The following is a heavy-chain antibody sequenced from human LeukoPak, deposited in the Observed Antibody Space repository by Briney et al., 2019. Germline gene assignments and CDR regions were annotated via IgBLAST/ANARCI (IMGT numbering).Heavy chain of an antibody. J-gene: IGHJ4*02. CDR1: GYTFTSYG. V-gene: IGHV1-18*01. CDR3: ARDALYTPVDY. Sequence: VASVKVSCKASGYTFTSYGISWVRQAPGQGLEWMGWISAYNGNTNYAQTLQGRVTMTTDTSTSTAYMELRSLRSDDTAVYYCARDALYTPVDYWGQGTLVTVSS. CDR2: ISAYNGNT.